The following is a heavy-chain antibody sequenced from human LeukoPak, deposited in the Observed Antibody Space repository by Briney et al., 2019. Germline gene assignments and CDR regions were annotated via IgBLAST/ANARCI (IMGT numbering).Heavy chain of an antibody. CDR1: GASISDNY. CDR3: ASNGGYYGSGSYYNF. CDR2: IYDSGDT. J-gene: IGHJ4*02. V-gene: IGHV4-59*01. D-gene: IGHD3-10*01. Sequence: SETLSLTCTVSGASISDNYWSWIQQPPGKGLEWIGYIYDSGDTKSNPSLESRVTMSVDTSKNQFSLRMTSVTAADTAVYYCASNGGYYGSGSYYNFWGQGTLVTVS.